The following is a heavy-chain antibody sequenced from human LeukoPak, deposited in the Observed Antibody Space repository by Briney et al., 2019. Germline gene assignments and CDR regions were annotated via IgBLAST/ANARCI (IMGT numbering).Heavy chain of an antibody. Sequence: ASVKVSCKASGYTFTSYDINWVRQATGQGLEWMGWMNPNSGNTGYAQKFQGRVTMTRNTSISTAYMELSSLRSEDTAVYYCAGNGGALGAFDIWGQGTMVTVSS. J-gene: IGHJ3*02. CDR3: AGNGGALGAFDI. V-gene: IGHV1-8*01. CDR2: MNPNSGNT. D-gene: IGHD4-23*01. CDR1: GYTFTSYD.